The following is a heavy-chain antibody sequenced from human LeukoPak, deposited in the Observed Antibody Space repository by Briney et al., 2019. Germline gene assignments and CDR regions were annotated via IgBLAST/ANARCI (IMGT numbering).Heavy chain of an antibody. CDR2: IYTSGST. D-gene: IGHD3-3*01. V-gene: IGHV4-61*02. CDR3: ARGDFWSGYRHAFDI. J-gene: IGHJ3*02. CDR1: GGSISSGSYY. Sequence: PSETLSLTCTVSGGSISSGSYYWSWIRQPAGTGLEWIGRIYTSGSTNYNPSLKSRVTISVDTSKNQFSLKLSSVTAADTAVYYCARGDFWSGYRHAFDIWGQGTMVTVSS.